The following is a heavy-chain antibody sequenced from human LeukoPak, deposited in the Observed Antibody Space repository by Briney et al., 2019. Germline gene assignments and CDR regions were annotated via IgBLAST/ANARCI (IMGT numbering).Heavy chain of an antibody. Sequence: PGGSLRLSCAASGFRFSNYGMHWVRQAPGKGLECVALIWYDGSNKYYADSVKGRFTISRDNSKNTLYLQMNSLRAEDTAVYYCGTVRGPDSSRWYSDYWGQGTLVTVSS. J-gene: IGHJ4*02. D-gene: IGHD6-13*01. CDR2: IWYDGSNK. CDR1: GFRFSNYG. V-gene: IGHV3-33*01. CDR3: GTVRGPDSSRWYSDY.